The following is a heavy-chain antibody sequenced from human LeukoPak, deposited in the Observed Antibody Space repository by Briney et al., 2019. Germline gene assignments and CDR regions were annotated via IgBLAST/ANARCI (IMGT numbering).Heavy chain of an antibody. J-gene: IGHJ4*02. CDR2: ISGSRGST. Sequence: GGSLRLSCGASGFTFNTYAMTWVRQAPGKGLEWVSAISGSRGSTYYADSVKGRFTISRDNSKNTLYLQMNSLRAEDTAVYYCAKVDYDFWSGLYYFDYWGQGTLVTVSS. CDR3: AKVDYDFWSGLYYFDY. V-gene: IGHV3-23*01. D-gene: IGHD3-3*01. CDR1: GFTFNTYA.